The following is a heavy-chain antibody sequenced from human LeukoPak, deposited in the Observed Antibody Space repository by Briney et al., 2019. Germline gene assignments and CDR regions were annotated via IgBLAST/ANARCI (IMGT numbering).Heavy chain of an antibody. CDR3: ARAVEVGATFDY. J-gene: IGHJ4*02. V-gene: IGHV3-66*01. D-gene: IGHD1-26*01. CDR1: GFTVSSNY. Sequence: GGSLRLSCAASGFTVSSNYMSWVRQAPGKGLEWVSVIYSGGSTYYADSVKGRFTISRDNSKNTLYLQMNSLRAEDTAVYYCARAVEVGATFDYWGQGTLVTVSS. CDR2: IYSGGST.